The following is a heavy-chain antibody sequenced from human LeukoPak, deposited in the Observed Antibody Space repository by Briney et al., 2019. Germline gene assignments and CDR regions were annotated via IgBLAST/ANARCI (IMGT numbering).Heavy chain of an antibody. Sequence: GGSLRLSCAASGFTFSSYAMSWVRQAPGKGLEWVSAISGSGGSTYYADSVKGRFTISRDNSKNTLYLQMNSRRAEDTAVYYCARARTRGSGIAAACDYWGQGTLVTVSS. CDR3: ARARTRGSGIAAACDY. CDR2: ISGSGGST. D-gene: IGHD6-13*01. J-gene: IGHJ4*02. CDR1: GFTFSSYA. V-gene: IGHV3-23*01.